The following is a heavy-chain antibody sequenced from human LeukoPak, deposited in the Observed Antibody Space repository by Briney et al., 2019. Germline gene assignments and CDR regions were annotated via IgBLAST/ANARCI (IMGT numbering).Heavy chain of an antibody. D-gene: IGHD6-19*01. J-gene: IGHJ4*02. CDR3: ARDLGSGWYGY. CDR2: ISSSSSYI. V-gene: IGHV3-21*01. Sequence: GGSLRLSCAASGFNFSSYSMNWVRQAPGKGLEWVSSISSSSSYIYYADSVKGRFTISRDNAKNSLYLQMNSLRAEDTAVYYCARDLGSGWYGYWGQGTLVTVSS. CDR1: GFNFSSYS.